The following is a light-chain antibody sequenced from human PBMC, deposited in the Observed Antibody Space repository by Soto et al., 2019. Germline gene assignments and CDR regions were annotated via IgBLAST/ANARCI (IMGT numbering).Light chain of an antibody. J-gene: IGKJ2*01. CDR2: GAS. V-gene: IGKV3-20*01. Sequence: EIVLTQSPGTLSLIPGEGATLSCRASQSVRSGSLAWYQQKPGQAPRLLIFGASSRATDIPDRFSGSGYGTDFTLTFSRLEPEDFAVNYGHHYADSPHTFGQGTKRRS. CDR1: QSVRSGS. CDR3: HHYADSPHT.